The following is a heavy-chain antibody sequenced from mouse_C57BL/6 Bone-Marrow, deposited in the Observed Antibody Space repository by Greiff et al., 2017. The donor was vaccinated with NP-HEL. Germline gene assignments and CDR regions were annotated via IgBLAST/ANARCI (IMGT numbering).Heavy chain of an antibody. CDR1: GYTFTSYW. CDR2: IYPGSGST. CDR3: ARWRGSSYAMDY. V-gene: IGHV1-55*01. J-gene: IGHJ4*01. D-gene: IGHD1-1*01. Sequence: VQLQQSGAELVKPGASVKMSCKASGYTFTSYWITWVKQRPGQGLEWIGDIYPGSGSTNYNEKFKSKATLTVDTSSSTAYMQLSSLTSEDSAVYYCARWRGSSYAMDYWGQGTSVTVSS.